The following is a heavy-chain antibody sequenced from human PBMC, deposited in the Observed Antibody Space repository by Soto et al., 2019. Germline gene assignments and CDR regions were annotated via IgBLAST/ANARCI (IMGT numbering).Heavy chain of an antibody. D-gene: IGHD3-3*01. CDR1: GFTFSNNW. V-gene: IGHV3-7*01. J-gene: IGHJ3*01. CDR2: IKKDESQK. CDR3: TRDLSSWSGGAWHDAFDV. Sequence: EVQVVESGGGRVQPGGSLRLSCAASGFTFSNNWMTWVRQAPGKGLEWVANIKKDESQKNYVDSVKGRFTISRDNAKNSLYLQMNSLRVEDTAIYYCTRDLSSWSGGAWHDAFDVWGQGTMVTVSS.